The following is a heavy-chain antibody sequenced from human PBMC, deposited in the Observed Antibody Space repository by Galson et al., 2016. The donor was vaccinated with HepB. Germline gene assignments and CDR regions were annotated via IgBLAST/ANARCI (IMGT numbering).Heavy chain of an antibody. V-gene: IGHV5-51*01. CDR3: ASHIREPLDLCSFDI. Sequence: QSGADVKKPGESLKISCKGSGYTFTAYWIGWVRQMPGKGLEWMGIIYPGDSDTKYSPSFQGQVTISVDKSTFSAYLQWSSLQASDTAIYYCASHIREPLDLCSFDIWGQGTMVTVSS. CDR1: GYTFTAYW. D-gene: IGHD1-26*01. J-gene: IGHJ3*02. CDR2: IYPGDSDT.